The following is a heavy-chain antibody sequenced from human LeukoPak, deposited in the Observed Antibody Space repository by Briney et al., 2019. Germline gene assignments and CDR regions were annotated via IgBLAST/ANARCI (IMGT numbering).Heavy chain of an antibody. V-gene: IGHV3-30*01. Sequence: PGGSLRLSCAGSGFTFTNAGIHWVRLAAGRGLEWVSFISHDGNNKYYSDSVDGRFTVSRLNSQNTVYLQMTDLRPDDTATYYCASEDVDTGDFWGQGTLVTVSS. CDR3: ASEDVDTGDF. J-gene: IGHJ4*02. CDR2: ISHDGNNK. D-gene: IGHD5-18*01. CDR1: GFTFTNAG.